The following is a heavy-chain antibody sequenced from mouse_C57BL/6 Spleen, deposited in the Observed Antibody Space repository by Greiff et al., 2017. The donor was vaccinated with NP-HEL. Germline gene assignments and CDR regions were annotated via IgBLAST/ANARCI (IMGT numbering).Heavy chain of an antibody. CDR1: GFTFSDYG. CDR2: ISSGSSTI. CDR3: ARGSTMITVHFDY. D-gene: IGHD2-4*01. V-gene: IGHV5-17*01. Sequence: EVKLMESGGGLVKPGGSLKLSCAASGFTFSDYGMHWVRQAPEKGLEWVAYISSGSSTIYYADTVKGRFTISRDNAKNTLFLQMTSLRSEDTAMYYCARGSTMITVHFDYWGQGTTLTVSS. J-gene: IGHJ2*01.